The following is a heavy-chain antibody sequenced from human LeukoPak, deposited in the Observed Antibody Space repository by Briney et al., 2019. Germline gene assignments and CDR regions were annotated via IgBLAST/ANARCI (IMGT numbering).Heavy chain of an antibody. Sequence: GASVKVSCKASGGTFISYAISWVRQAPGQGLEWMGGIIPIFGTANYAQKFQGRVTITADESTSTAYMELSSLRSEDTAVYYCAGCSSTSCYYYYGMDVWGQGTTVTVSS. D-gene: IGHD2-2*01. V-gene: IGHV1-69*13. CDR1: GGTFISYA. CDR3: AGCSSTSCYYYYGMDV. J-gene: IGHJ6*02. CDR2: IIPIFGTA.